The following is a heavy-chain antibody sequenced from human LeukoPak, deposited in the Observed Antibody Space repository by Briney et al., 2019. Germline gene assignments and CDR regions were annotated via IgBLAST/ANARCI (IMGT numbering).Heavy chain of an antibody. CDR1: GYTFTSYY. J-gene: IGHJ3*02. V-gene: IGHV1-46*03. CDR2: INPSGGST. D-gene: IGHD2-2*02. Sequence: GASVKVSCKASGYTFTSYYMHWVRQAPGQGLEWMGIINPSGGSTSYAQKFQGRVTMTRDTSTSTVYMELSSLRSEDTAVYYCVRDPSCSSTSCYNDAFDIWGKGTMVTSLQ. CDR3: VRDPSCSSTSCYNDAFDI.